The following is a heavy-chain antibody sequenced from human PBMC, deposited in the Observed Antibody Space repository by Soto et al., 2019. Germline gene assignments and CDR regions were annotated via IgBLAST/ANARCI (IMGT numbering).Heavy chain of an antibody. D-gene: IGHD3-10*01. CDR1: GGSISSGGYY. J-gene: IGHJ4*02. CDR3: ARGTGSYDY. CDR2: IYNSGST. Sequence: SETLSLTCTVSGGSISSGGYYWSWIRQHPGKGLEWIGYIYNSGSTYYNPSLKSRVIISVDTSKNQFSLKLSSVTAADTAVYYCARGTGSYDYWGQGTLVNSPQ. V-gene: IGHV4-31*03.